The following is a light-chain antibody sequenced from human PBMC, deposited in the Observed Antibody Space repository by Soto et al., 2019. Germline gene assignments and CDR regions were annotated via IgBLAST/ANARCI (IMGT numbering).Light chain of an antibody. V-gene: IGKV1-39*01. CDR2: AAS. CDR1: QSISYY. Sequence: DIQMTQSPSSLSASVGARVTITCRASQSISYYLNWYQQKPGKAPRLLIYAASTLHSGVPSRFSGGGSGTDFTLTISSLQPEDFATYYCQQVNVYPSTFGGGTKVEI. J-gene: IGKJ4*01. CDR3: QQVNVYPST.